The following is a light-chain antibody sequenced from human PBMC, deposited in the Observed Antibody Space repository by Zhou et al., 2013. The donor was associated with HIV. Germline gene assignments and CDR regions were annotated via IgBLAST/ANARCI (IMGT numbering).Light chain of an antibody. CDR1: QGISNF. CDR2: AAS. J-gene: IGKJ1*01. CDR3: QKYNTAPWT. Sequence: DIQMTQSPSSLSASVGDRVTITCRASQGISNFLAWYQQKPGKPPKVLIYAASLCNQGSHLGLWQWIWDRFHSHHQQPAACNDVATYYCQKYNTAPWTFGQGTEGGNET. V-gene: IGKV1-27*01.